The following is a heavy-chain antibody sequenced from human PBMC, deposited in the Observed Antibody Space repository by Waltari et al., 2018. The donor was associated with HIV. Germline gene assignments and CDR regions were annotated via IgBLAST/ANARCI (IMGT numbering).Heavy chain of an antibody. D-gene: IGHD4-17*01. CDR1: GFTFRSYA. CDR3: AKGTLNPLTTDY. J-gene: IGHJ4*02. Sequence: EVQWLASGGGLVQPGGSLRLSCAGSGFTFRSYAMTWVRQAPGKGLEWVSAIFGDGGSTFYADSVKGRFTISRDNSKNTLYLQMNSLRAEDTAVYYCAKGTLNPLTTDYWGQGTLVTVSS. CDR2: IFGDGGST. V-gene: IGHV3-23*01.